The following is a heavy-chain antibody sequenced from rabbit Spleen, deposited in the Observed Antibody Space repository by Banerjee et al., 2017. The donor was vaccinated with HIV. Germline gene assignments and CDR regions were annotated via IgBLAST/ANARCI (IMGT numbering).Heavy chain of an antibody. CDR3: ARDAGSGHYIDAYFDL. Sequence: SLVASGGGLVKPGASLTLICTASGFSFSSGHDMSWVRQAPGKGLEWIGFIYTGNGKNYYASWAKGRFTISKTSSTTVTLQVTSLTAADTATYFCARDAGSGHYIDAYFDLWGQGTLVTVS. CDR2: IYTGNGKN. V-gene: IGHV1S40*01. J-gene: IGHJ4*01. CDR1: GFSFSSGHD. D-gene: IGHD8-1*01.